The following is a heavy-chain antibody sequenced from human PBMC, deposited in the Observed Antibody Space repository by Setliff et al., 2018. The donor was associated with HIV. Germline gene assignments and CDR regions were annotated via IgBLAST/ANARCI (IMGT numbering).Heavy chain of an antibody. CDR3: ARVRNGYNFERLDYYYMDV. V-gene: IGHV1-2*02. CDR1: GYTLSDYH. Sequence: ASVKVSCKASGYTLSDYHMHWVRQAPGQGLEWMGWINPYSGGTNYAPKFRGRVTMTRDPSINTVYMVLSSLRSDDTAVYYCARVRNGYNFERLDYYYMDVWGRGTTVTVSS. J-gene: IGHJ6*03. CDR2: INPYSGGT. D-gene: IGHD3-22*01.